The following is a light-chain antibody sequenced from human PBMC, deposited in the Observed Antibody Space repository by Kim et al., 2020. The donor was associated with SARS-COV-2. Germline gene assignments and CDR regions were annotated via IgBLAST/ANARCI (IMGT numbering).Light chain of an antibody. Sequence: EIVMTQSPATLSVSPGERATLSCRASPSVSSNLAWYQQKPGQAPRLLIYGASTRATGIPGRFSGSGSGTEFTLTISSLQSEDFAVYYCQQYSHWPLTFGGGTKLEI. CDR2: GAS. CDR1: PSVSSN. CDR3: QQYSHWPLT. V-gene: IGKV3-15*01. J-gene: IGKJ4*01.